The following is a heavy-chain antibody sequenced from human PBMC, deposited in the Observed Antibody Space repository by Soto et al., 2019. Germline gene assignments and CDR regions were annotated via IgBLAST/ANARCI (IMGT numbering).Heavy chain of an antibody. CDR3: AKTGTGSSYVYYFDS. CDR1: GFTFSSYG. J-gene: IGHJ4*02. V-gene: IGHV3-23*01. D-gene: IGHD3-16*01. CDR2: ISGSGVTT. Sequence: LSCAASGFTFSSYGMSWVRQAPGEGLEWVSGISGSGVTTYYADSVKGRFTISRDNSENTLYLQMYSLRAEDTAVYYCAKTGTGSSYVYYFDSWGQGTLVTVSS.